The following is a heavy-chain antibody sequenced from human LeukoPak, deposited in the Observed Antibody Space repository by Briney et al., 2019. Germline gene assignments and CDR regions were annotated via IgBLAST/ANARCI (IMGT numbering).Heavy chain of an antibody. D-gene: IGHD2-15*01. J-gene: IGHJ6*02. CDR3: ARGGGSTANGMDV. V-gene: IGHV1-18*01. CDR2: ISSSNGKT. Sequence: ASVKVSCKASGYTFSTYDFSWVRQAPRQGLEWMGWISSSNGKTNYAQILQGRVTMTTDTSTSTAYMELRSLRSDDTAVYYCARGGGSTANGMDVWGQGTTVTVSS. CDR1: GYTFSTYD.